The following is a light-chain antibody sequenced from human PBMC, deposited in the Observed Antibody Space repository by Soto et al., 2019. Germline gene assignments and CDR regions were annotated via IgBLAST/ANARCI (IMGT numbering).Light chain of an antibody. V-gene: IGLV2-8*01. CDR3: QAYDYSLTASV. J-gene: IGLJ3*02. Sequence: QSALTQPPAASGSPGQSVTISCTGTSSDVGGYKYVSWYQQHPGKAPNLLIYEVSQRPSGVPDRFSGSKSGNTATLTVSGLQAEDEAEYYCQAYDYSLTASVFGGGTKLTVL. CDR1: SSDVGGYKY. CDR2: EVS.